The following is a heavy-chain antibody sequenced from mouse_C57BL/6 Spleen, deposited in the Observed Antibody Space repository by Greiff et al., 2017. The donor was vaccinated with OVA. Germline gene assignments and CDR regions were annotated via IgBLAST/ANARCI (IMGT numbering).Heavy chain of an antibody. CDR1: GFSFNTYA. Sequence: EVMLVESGGGLVQPKGSLTLSCAASGFSFNTYAMNWVRQAPGKGLEWVARIRSKSNNYATHYADSVKDRFTISRDDSESMLYLQMNNLKTEDTAMYYCVRHATYYYAMDYWGQGTSVTVSS. CDR3: VRHATYYYAMDY. V-gene: IGHV10-1*01. D-gene: IGHD1-1*01. CDR2: IRSKSNNYAT. J-gene: IGHJ4*01.